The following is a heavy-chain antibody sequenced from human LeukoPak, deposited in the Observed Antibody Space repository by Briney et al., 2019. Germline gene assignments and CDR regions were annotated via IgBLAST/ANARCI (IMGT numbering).Heavy chain of an antibody. CDR2: IYYSGST. V-gene: IGHV4-59*01. J-gene: IGHJ3*02. CDR1: GGSISSYF. D-gene: IGHD2-21*02. CDR3: ARGGGGDWYSGSEHDAFDI. Sequence: SETLSLTCTVSGGSISSYFWSSIRQPPGKGLEWIGYIYYSGSTNYNPSLKSRVTISVDTSKNQFSLKLSSVTAADTAVYYCARGGGGDWYSGSEHDAFDIWGQGTMVTVSS.